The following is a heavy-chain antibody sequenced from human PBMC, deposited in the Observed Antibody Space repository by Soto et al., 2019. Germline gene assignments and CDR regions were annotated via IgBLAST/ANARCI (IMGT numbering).Heavy chain of an antibody. J-gene: IGHJ4*02. CDR2: CRNKANSYTT. V-gene: IGHV3-72*01. CDR3: ARGPDRSGGGTMDY. CDR1: GFMFSDYY. D-gene: IGHD3-22*01. Sequence: EVQLVEYGGGLVQPGGSLRLSCAASGFMFSDYYMEWVHQAPGKGLEWVGRCRNKANSYTTAYAASVQGRFTLSRDDSKNSLSLQMNSLKTEDTAVYYCARGPDRSGGGTMDYWGQGTLVTVSS.